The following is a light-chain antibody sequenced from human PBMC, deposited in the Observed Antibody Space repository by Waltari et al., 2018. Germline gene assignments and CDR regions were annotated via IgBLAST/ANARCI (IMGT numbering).Light chain of an antibody. CDR1: QSISSW. V-gene: IGKV1-5*03. CDR3: QQYSSYPYT. CDR2: KAS. Sequence: DIQMTQSPSTLSASVGDRVTITCRASQSISSWLAWYQQKPGKAPKLLIYKASSLESGVPSRFSGSGSGTEFTLTIISLQPDDFATYYCQQYSSYPYTFGQGTKLEIK. J-gene: IGKJ2*01.